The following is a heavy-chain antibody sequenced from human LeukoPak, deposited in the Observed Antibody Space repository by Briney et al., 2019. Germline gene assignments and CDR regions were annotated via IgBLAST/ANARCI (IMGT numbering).Heavy chain of an antibody. J-gene: IGHJ5*02. Sequence: SETLSLTCTVSGGSISSSSYYWGWIRQPPGKGLGWFGSSYYSGSTYYNPSLKSRVTISVDTSKNQFSLKLSSVTAADTAVYYCARRGRITIFGVVSQNWFDPWGQGTLVTVSS. CDR1: GGSISSSSYY. CDR3: ARRGRITIFGVVSQNWFDP. CDR2: SYYSGST. V-gene: IGHV4-39*01. D-gene: IGHD3-3*01.